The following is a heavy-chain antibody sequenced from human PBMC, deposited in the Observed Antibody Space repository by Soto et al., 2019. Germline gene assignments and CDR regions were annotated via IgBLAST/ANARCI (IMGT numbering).Heavy chain of an antibody. J-gene: IGHJ6*02. CDR2: IYPGDSDT. V-gene: IGHV5-51*01. D-gene: IGHD6-13*01. CDR1: GYSFTSYW. CDR3: ARQGSSSAYYYGMDV. Sequence: GESLKISCKCSGYSFTSYWIGWVRQMPGKGLEWMGIIYPGDSDTRYSPSFQGQVTISADKSISTAYLQWSSLKASDTAMYYCARQGSSSAYYYGMDVWGQGTTVTVSS.